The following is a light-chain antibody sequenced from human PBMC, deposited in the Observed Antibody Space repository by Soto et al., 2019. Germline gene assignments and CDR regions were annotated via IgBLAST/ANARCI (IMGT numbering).Light chain of an antibody. CDR2: GNN. V-gene: IGLV1-40*01. J-gene: IGLJ1*01. Sequence: SMVTHPPSLSGAPGQRVTISSTGSSANIGAAYNVDWYQQLPGTAPKLLIYGNNNRPSGVPARFSGSKSGTSASLAIAGLQAEDEGDYYCQSYDSSLSGYVFGPVTEVTVL. CDR1: SANIGAAYN. CDR3: QSYDSSLSGYV.